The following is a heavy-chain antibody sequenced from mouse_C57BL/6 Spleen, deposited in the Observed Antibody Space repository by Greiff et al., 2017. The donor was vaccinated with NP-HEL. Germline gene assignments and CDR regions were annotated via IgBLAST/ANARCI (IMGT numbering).Heavy chain of an antibody. CDR1: GYTFTSYG. D-gene: IGHD2-5*01. CDR3: AGPYYSNFEGFAY. Sequence: LQESGAELARPGASVKLSCKASGYTFTSYGISWVKQRTGQGLEWIGEIYPRSGNTYYNEKFKGKATLTADKSSSTAYMELRSLTSEDSAVYFCAGPYYSNFEGFAYWGQGTLVTVSA. J-gene: IGHJ3*01. CDR2: IYPRSGNT. V-gene: IGHV1-81*01.